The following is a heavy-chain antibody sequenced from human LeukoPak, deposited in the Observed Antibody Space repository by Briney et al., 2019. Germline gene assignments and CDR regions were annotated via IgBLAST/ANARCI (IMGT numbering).Heavy chain of an antibody. Sequence: SETLSLTCAVYGGSFSGYYWSWIRQPPGKGLEWIGKINHSGSTNYNPSLKSRVTISVDTSKNQFSLKLSSVTAADTAVYYCARAAGRAAGTAMAARRGNYGMDVWGQGTTVTVSS. J-gene: IGHJ6*02. CDR1: GGSFSGYY. D-gene: IGHD5-18*01. CDR2: INHSGST. V-gene: IGHV4-34*01. CDR3: ARAAGRAAGTAMAARRGNYGMDV.